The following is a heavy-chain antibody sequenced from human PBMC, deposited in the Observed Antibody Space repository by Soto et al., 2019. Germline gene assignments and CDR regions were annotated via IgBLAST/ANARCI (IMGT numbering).Heavy chain of an antibody. CDR1: CGSFSGYY. J-gene: IGHJ3*02. CDR3: ARGRVMITFGGVIVSRDAFDI. D-gene: IGHD3-16*02. Sequence: KASETLSLTCAVYCGSFSGYYWSWIRQPPGKGLEWIGEINHSGSTNYNPSLKSRVTISVDTSKNQFSLKLSSVTAADTAVYYCARGRVMITFGGVIVSRDAFDIWGQGTMVTVSS. V-gene: IGHV4-34*01. CDR2: INHSGST.